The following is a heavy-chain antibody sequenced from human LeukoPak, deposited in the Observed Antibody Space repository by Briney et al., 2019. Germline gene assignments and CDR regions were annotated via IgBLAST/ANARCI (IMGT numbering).Heavy chain of an antibody. V-gene: IGHV1-69*13. Sequence: ASVKVSCKASGGTFSSYAISWVRQAPGQGLEWMGGIIPIFGTANYAQKFQGRVTITADESTSAAYMELSSLRSEDTAVYYCARETTLYCSSTSCVDAFDIWGQGTMVTVSS. CDR2: IIPIFGTA. D-gene: IGHD2-2*01. CDR3: ARETTLYCSSTSCVDAFDI. J-gene: IGHJ3*02. CDR1: GGTFSSYA.